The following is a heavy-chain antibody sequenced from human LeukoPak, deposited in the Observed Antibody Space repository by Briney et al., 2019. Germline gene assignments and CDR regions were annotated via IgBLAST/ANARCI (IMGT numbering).Heavy chain of an antibody. CDR2: IGSSSSYI. CDR3: ASSHYYYYMDV. V-gene: IGHV3-21*01. J-gene: IGHJ6*03. CDR1: GFSFSTYS. Sequence: PGGSLRLSCVASGFSFSTYSMNWVRQAPGKGLEWVSSIGSSSSYIYYADSVKGRFTISRDNAQNSLYLQMISLRAEDTAVYYCASSHYYYYMDVWGKGTTVTVSS.